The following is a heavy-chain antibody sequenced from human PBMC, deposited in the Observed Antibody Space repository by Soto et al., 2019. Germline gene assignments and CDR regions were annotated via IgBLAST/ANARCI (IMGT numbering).Heavy chain of an antibody. J-gene: IGHJ4*02. V-gene: IGHV1-3*01. Sequence: GASVKVSCKASGYTFTSYAMHWVRQAPGQRLEWMGWINAGNGNTKYSRKFQGRVTITRDTSASTAYMELSSLRSEDTAVYYCARKFRSVAGLDYWGQGTLVTVSS. D-gene: IGHD6-19*01. CDR3: ARKFRSVAGLDY. CDR1: GYTFTSYA. CDR2: INAGNGNT.